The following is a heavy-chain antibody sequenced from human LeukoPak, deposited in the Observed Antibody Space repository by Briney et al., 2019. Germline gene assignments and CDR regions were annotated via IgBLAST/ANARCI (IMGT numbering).Heavy chain of an antibody. CDR2: ISSDGSNT. CDR1: GFTFSNFW. CDR3: VRDRSYGAFDY. V-gene: IGHV3-74*01. J-gene: IGHJ4*02. D-gene: IGHD5-18*01. Sequence: GGSLRLSCAASGFTFSNFWMYWVRQPPGKGLVWVSRISSDGSNTNYADSVKGRFTISRDNAKNTLYLQMNSLRAEDTAFYHCVRDRSYGAFDYWGQGTLVTVSS.